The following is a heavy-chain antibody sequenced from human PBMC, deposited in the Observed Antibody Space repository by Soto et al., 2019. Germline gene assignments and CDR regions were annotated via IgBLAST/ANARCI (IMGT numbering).Heavy chain of an antibody. CDR2: INHSGST. CDR3: ARRRPILTGYYNY. Sequence: SETLSLSCTVSGGSISSGGYYWSWIRQHPGKGLEWIGEINHSGSTDYNPSLKSRVTISVDTSKNQFSLKLSSVTAADTAVYYCARRRPILTGYYNYWGQGTLVTVSS. J-gene: IGHJ4*02. CDR1: GGSISSGGYY. D-gene: IGHD3-9*01. V-gene: IGHV4-31*03.